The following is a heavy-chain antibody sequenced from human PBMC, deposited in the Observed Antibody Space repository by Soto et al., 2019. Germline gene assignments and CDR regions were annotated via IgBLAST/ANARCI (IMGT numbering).Heavy chain of an antibody. CDR1: GGSISSGGYY. CDR3: ARNYCSGGSCYSSPVGY. Sequence: QVQLQESGPGLVKPSQTLSLTCTVSGGSISSGGYYWSWIRQHPGKGLEWIGYIYYSGSTYYNPSLKSRVTISVDTSKNQFSLKLSSVTAADTAVYYCARNYCSGGSCYSSPVGYWGQGTLVTVSS. D-gene: IGHD2-15*01. J-gene: IGHJ4*02. V-gene: IGHV4-31*03. CDR2: IYYSGST.